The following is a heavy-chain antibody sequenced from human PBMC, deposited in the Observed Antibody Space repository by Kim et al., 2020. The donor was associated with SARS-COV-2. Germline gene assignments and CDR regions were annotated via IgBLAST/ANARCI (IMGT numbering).Heavy chain of an antibody. V-gene: IGHV4-31*03. CDR2: IYYSGST. CDR1: GGSISSGGYY. Sequence: SETLSLTCTVSGGSISSGGYYWSWIRQHPGKGLEWIGYIYYSGSTYYNPSLKSRVTISVDTSKNQFSLKLSSVTAADTAVYYCARVGAPYYYDSSGYYGDYWGQGTLVTVSS. D-gene: IGHD3-22*01. CDR3: ARVGAPYYYDSSGYYGDY. J-gene: IGHJ4*02.